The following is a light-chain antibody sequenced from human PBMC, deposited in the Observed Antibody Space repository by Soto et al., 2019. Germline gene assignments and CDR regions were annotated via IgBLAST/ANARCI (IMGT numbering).Light chain of an antibody. CDR3: QHIYSIPIT. CDR1: QSVISD. CDR2: AAS. J-gene: IGKJ5*01. Sequence: EIQMTQSPSSLSSSVEDRVIITCRASQSVISDLNWYQQKAGKPPKLLIFAASSLQSGVPSRFSGSGSGTHFTLTISNLQPEDFATYYCQHIYSIPITFGQGTRLEI. V-gene: IGKV1-39*01.